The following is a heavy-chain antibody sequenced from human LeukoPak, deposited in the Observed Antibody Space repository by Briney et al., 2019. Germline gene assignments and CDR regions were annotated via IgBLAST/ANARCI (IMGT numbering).Heavy chain of an antibody. Sequence: SETLSLTCTVSGGSISPYYWSWLRQPPGKALEWIGYIYYTGKTYYNPSLEGRVTILVDTSRNHFSVKLSSVTAADTAVYYCARSQNYYGSGDYWSQGTLVTVSS. J-gene: IGHJ4*02. D-gene: IGHD3-10*01. CDR3: ARSQNYYGSGDY. CDR1: GGSISPYY. V-gene: IGHV4-59*01. CDR2: IYYTGKT.